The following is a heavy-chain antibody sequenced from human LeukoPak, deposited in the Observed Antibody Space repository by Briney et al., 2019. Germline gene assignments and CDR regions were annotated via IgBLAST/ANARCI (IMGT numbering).Heavy chain of an antibody. CDR2: IYPGDSDT. D-gene: IGHD3-22*01. Sequence: GESLKISCKGSGYRFTDCWVGWVRHMPGKGLEWVGIIYPGDSDTRYSPSFQGQVTISADKAISTAYLQWSSLKASDTAIYYCARPDTTGYYPLTAFDIWGQGTVVSVSS. J-gene: IGHJ3*02. CDR1: GYRFTDCW. CDR3: ARPDTTGYYPLTAFDI. V-gene: IGHV5-51*01.